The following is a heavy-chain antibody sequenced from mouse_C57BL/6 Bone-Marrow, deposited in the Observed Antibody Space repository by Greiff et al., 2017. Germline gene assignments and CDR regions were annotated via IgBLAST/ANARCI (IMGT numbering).Heavy chain of an antibody. Sequence: QVQLQQPGAELVRPGSSVKLSCKASGYTFTSYWMDWVKQRPGQGLEWIGNIYPSDSETHYNQKFKDKATLTVDKSSSTAYLQLSSLTSEDSAVYYCARGEAFAYWGQGTLVTVSA. CDR3: ARGEAFAY. J-gene: IGHJ3*01. CDR2: IYPSDSET. CDR1: GYTFTSYW. V-gene: IGHV1-61*01.